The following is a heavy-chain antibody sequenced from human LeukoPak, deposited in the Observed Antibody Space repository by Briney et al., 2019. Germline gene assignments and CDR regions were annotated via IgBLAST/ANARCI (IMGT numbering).Heavy chain of an antibody. V-gene: IGHV1-18*01. CDR2: ITAFNGNT. J-gene: IGHJ3*02. Sequence: GASVKLSCKASGYTFTSYGISWVRQAPGQALEGMGWITAFNGNTNYAQKPQGKVTMTTDTSASTAYMELRSLRSDYTAVYYCARDRPYYYDSSGYHDAFDIWGQGTMVTVSS. CDR1: GYTFTSYG. CDR3: ARDRPYYYDSSGYHDAFDI. D-gene: IGHD3-22*01.